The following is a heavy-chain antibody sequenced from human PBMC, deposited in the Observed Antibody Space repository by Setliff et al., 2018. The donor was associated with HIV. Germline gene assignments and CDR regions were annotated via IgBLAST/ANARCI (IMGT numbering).Heavy chain of an antibody. CDR3: ADPPSGY. CDR2: VNPDGSEA. Sequence: GSLRLSCAASGLTFSKYWMSWVRQAPGKGLEWVASVNPDGSEASSVGSMKGRFTVSRDNAKNSLSLQMNSLRVEDTAVYYCADPPSGYWGQGTLVTVSS. J-gene: IGHJ4*02. V-gene: IGHV3-7*01. D-gene: IGHD3-10*01. CDR1: GLTFSKYW.